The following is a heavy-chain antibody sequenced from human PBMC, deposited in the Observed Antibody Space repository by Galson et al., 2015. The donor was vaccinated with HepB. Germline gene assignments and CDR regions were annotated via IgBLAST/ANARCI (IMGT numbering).Heavy chain of an antibody. V-gene: IGHV1-18*04. Sequence: SCKASGYTFTSYGISWVRQAPGQGLEWMGWISAYNGNTNYAQKLQGRVTMTTDTSTSTAYMELRSLRSDDTAVYYCARDPYYYDSSGPGEEAFDIWGQGTMVTVSS. CDR3: ARDPYYYDSSGPGEEAFDI. CDR1: GYTFTSYG. D-gene: IGHD3-22*01. J-gene: IGHJ3*02. CDR2: ISAYNGNT.